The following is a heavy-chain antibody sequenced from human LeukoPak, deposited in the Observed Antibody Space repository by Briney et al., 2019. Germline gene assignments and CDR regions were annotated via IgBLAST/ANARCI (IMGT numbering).Heavy chain of an antibody. CDR3: ARETYRYCTSTSCGLYYFDY. D-gene: IGHD2-2*01. V-gene: IGHV4-59*01. Sequence: SETLSLTCTVSGGSISNYHWSWIRQPPGKGLEWIGYIYYTGSTNYNPSLKSRVTISVDTSKNQFSLKLSSMRAADTAVYYCARETYRYCTSTSCGLYYFDYWGQGILVTVSS. CDR2: IYYTGST. CDR1: GGSISNYH. J-gene: IGHJ4*02.